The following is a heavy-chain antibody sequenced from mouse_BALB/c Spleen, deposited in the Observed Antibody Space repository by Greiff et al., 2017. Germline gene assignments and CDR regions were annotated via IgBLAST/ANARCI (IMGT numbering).Heavy chain of an antibody. Sequence: VKVEESGPGLVAPSQSLSITCTVSGFSLTSYGVHWVRQPPGKGLEWLGVIWAGGSTNYNSALMSRLSISKDNSKSQVFLKMNSLQTDDTAMYYCARDQRGYGSSYDFDYWGQGTTLTVSS. V-gene: IGHV2-9*02. CDR2: IWAGGST. CDR1: GFSLTSYG. CDR3: ARDQRGYGSSYDFDY. D-gene: IGHD1-1*01. J-gene: IGHJ2*01.